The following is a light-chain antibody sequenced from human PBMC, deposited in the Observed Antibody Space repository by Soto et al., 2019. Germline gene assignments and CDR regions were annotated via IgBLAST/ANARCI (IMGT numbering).Light chain of an antibody. Sequence: QSVLTQPASVSGSPGQAITISCTGTSGDVGTYDLVCWYQHHPGAAPKLMIYDATRRPSVISNRFSASKSSNTASLTISGLQAEDEAAYYCCSFAGSNAWVFGGGTKLTVL. CDR2: DAT. V-gene: IGLV2-23*01. J-gene: IGLJ3*02. CDR1: SGDVGTYDL. CDR3: CSFAGSNAWV.